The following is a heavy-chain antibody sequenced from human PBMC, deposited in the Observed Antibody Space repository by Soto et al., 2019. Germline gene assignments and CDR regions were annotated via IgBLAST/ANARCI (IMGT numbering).Heavy chain of an antibody. Sequence: ASVKVSCKASGYTFTSYGISWVRQAPGQGLEWMGWISAYNDNTNYAQKLQGRVTMTTDTSTSTAYMELRSLRSDDTAVYYCARDQFMIMFGGVIAKGYYYYGMDVWGQGTTVTV. CDR1: GYTFTSYG. CDR2: ISAYNDNT. J-gene: IGHJ6*02. CDR3: ARDQFMIMFGGVIAKGYYYYGMDV. V-gene: IGHV1-18*01. D-gene: IGHD3-16*02.